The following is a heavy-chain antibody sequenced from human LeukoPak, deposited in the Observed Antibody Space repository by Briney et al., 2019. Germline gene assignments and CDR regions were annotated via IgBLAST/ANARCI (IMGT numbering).Heavy chain of an antibody. V-gene: IGHV3-66*01. CDR3: AREPGIAAAGVDY. Sequence: GGSLRLSCAASGFTVSNNYMSWVRQAPGKGLEWVSVIYSGGTTFYADSVKGRFTISRDDSQNTLYLQMNSLRAEDTAVYYCAREPGIAAAGVDYWGQGTLVAVSS. CDR2: IYSGGTT. D-gene: IGHD6-13*01. CDR1: GFTVSNNY. J-gene: IGHJ4*02.